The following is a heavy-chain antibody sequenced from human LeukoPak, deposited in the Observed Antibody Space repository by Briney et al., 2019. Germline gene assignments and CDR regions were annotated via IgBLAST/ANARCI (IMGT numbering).Heavy chain of an antibody. V-gene: IGHV3-64*01. CDR1: GFTFSSYA. Sequence: AGGSLRLSCAASGFTFSSYAMHWVRQAPGKGLEYVSAISSNGGSTYYANSVKGRFTISRDNSKNTLYLQMGSLRAEDMAVYYCVRHSYSSGWYGFSVFDYWGQGTLVTVSS. CDR2: ISSNGGST. J-gene: IGHJ4*02. D-gene: IGHD6-19*01. CDR3: VRHSYSSGWYGFSVFDY.